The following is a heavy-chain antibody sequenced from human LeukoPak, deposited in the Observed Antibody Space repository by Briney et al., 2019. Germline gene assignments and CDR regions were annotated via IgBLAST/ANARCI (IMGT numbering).Heavy chain of an antibody. J-gene: IGHJ6*03. CDR1: GYTFTSYG. CDR3: ARAYLPQQQLVPPGYYYYYYMDV. V-gene: IGHV1-18*01. D-gene: IGHD6-13*01. CDR2: ISAYNGNT. Sequence: ASVKVSCKASGYTFTSYGISWVRQAPGQGLEWMGWISAYNGNTNYAQKLQGRVTITTDESTSTAYMELSSRRSEDTAVYYCARAYLPQQQLVPPGYYYYYYMDVWGKGTTVTVSS.